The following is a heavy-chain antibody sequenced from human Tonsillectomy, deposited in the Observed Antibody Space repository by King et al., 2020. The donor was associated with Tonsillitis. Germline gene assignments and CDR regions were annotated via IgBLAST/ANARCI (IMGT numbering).Heavy chain of an antibody. CDR2: IRQDGSDK. V-gene: IGHV3-7*01. D-gene: IGHD3-3*01. CDR1: GFTFSNYW. Sequence: VQLVESGGGLVQPGGSLRLSCAASGFTFSNYWMSWVRQAPGKGLKWVANIRQDGSDKHYVDSVKGRFTISKDNAKNSLYLQMNSLRAEDTAVYYCASFWSGYFDYWGQGTLVTVSS. J-gene: IGHJ4*02. CDR3: ASFWSGYFDY.